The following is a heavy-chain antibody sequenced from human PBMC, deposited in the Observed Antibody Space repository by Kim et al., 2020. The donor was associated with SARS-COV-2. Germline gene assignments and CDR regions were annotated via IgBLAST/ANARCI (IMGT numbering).Heavy chain of an antibody. Sequence: GGSLRLSCAASGFTVSSNAMSWVRQAPGKGLEWVSAISGGGGSTDEADSVKGWSTTCSNTSNTTQHQQINRRAADETAEYYCAKLLTCGGAGYFFDCGG. J-gene: IGHJ4*01. D-gene: IGHD2-21*01. CDR2: ISGGGGST. CDR1: GFTVSSNA. V-gene: IGHV3-23*01. CDR3: AKLLTCGGAGYFFDC.